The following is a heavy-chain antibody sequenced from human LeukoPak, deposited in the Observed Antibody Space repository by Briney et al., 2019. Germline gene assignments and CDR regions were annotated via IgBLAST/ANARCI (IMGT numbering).Heavy chain of an antibody. CDR3: ARETMVRGVPYY. J-gene: IGHJ4*02. V-gene: IGHV3-66*02. Sequence: PGGSLRLSCAASGFTVSSNYMSWVRQAPGKGLEWVSVIYSGGSTYYADSVKGRFTISRDNSKNTLYLHMNSLRAEDTAVYYCARETMVRGVPYYWGQGTLVTVSS. CDR2: IYSGGST. D-gene: IGHD3-10*01. CDR1: GFTVSSNY.